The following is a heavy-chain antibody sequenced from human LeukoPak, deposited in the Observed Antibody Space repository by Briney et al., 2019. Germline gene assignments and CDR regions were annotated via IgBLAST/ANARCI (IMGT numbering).Heavy chain of an antibody. J-gene: IGHJ3*02. D-gene: IGHD1-1*01. CDR1: GFTFDDYA. Sequence: GGSLRLSCAVSGFTFDDYAMNWVRQGPGKGLEWVSVISWNSGIIGYADSVQGRFTISRDNAKNSLYLQMNNLRAEDTALYYCAKDVGKTTAPRRGFDIWGQGTMVTVSS. V-gene: IGHV3-9*01. CDR3: AKDVGKTTAPRRGFDI. CDR2: ISWNSGII.